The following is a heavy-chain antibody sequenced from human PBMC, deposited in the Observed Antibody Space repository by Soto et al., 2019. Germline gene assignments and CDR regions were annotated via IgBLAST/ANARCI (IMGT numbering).Heavy chain of an antibody. CDR2: MNPNSGNA. CDR1: GYTFTRHD. Sequence: APVKLSCKASGYTFTRHDINFVRQATGQGIERMGWMNPNSGNAGYAQKFQGRVTMTRNTSISTAYMELSSLRSEDTAVYYCARETGTTGDDYWGQGTLVTVSS. CDR3: ARETGTTGDDY. J-gene: IGHJ4*02. V-gene: IGHV1-8*01. D-gene: IGHD1-7*01.